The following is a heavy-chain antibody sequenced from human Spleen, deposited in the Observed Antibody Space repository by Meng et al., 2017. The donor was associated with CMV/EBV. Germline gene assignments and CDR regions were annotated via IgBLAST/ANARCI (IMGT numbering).Heavy chain of an antibody. CDR1: RGTLSNYA. D-gene: IGHD1-14*01. J-gene: IGHJ3*01. CDR2: IIPTFRTS. CDR3: TRGPFRPEAFHV. V-gene: IGHV1-69*05. Sequence: SVKVSCKASRGTLSNYAINWVRQAPGQGLEWLGGIIPTFRTSHYAQKFEGRVAISTDESTSAVYLELRSLKFDDTAVYYCTRGPFRPEAFHVWGQGTVVTVSS.